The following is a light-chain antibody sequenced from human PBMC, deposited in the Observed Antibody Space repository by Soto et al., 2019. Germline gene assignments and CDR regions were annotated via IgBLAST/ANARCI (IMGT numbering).Light chain of an antibody. V-gene: IGKV1-5*01. Sequence: DIQMTQSPSTLSASVGDRVTITCRASQSISNWLAWYQQKPGGAPKLLIYDASNLQGGVPSRFSGSGSGTECTLTISSLQPDDFATYYCQQYNTYSGTFGQGTEVEIK. CDR3: QQYNTYSGT. CDR1: QSISNW. J-gene: IGKJ1*01. CDR2: DAS.